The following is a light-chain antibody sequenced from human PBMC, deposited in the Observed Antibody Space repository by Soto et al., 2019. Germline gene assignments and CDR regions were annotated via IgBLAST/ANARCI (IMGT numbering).Light chain of an antibody. Sequence: DLQMTQSPSTLSASVGDRVTITCRASQSISSWLAWYQQKPGKAPKLLIYKASSLESGVPSRFSGSGSGTELTITISSLQPEDFDTYYCQHLNTYPITFGPGTRLEIK. CDR2: KAS. V-gene: IGKV1-5*03. CDR3: QHLNTYPIT. J-gene: IGKJ5*01. CDR1: QSISSW.